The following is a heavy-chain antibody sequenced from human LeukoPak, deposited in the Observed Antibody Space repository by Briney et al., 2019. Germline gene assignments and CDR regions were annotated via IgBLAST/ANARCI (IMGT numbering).Heavy chain of an antibody. CDR3: AKVSSIAARPGTLFDY. V-gene: IGHV3-23*01. CDR1: GFTFSSYA. Sequence: GGSLRLSCAASGFTFSSYAMSWVRQAAGRGLEWVSAFSGGGGSTYYADSVKGRFTVYRDNSKNTLYLQMNSLRAEDTAVYYCAKVSSIAARPGTLFDYWGQGTLVTVSS. CDR2: FSGGGGST. J-gene: IGHJ4*02. D-gene: IGHD6-6*01.